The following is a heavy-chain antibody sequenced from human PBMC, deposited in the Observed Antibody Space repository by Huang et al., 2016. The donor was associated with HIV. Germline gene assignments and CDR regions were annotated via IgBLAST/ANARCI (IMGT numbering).Heavy chain of an antibody. CDR1: GYTFTNYD. CDR3: ARSAYGDLDY. Sequence: QVHLVQSGAEVKKPGASVKVSCKASGYTFTNYDINWVRQAPGRGLEWMGWMNHNTGNTGFAQSFQGRVTMTRKTSITTAYMELTSLTSEDTAVYYCARSAYGDLDYWGLGTLVSVSS. CDR2: MNHNTGNT. V-gene: IGHV1-8*02. J-gene: IGHJ4*02. D-gene: IGHD4-17*01.